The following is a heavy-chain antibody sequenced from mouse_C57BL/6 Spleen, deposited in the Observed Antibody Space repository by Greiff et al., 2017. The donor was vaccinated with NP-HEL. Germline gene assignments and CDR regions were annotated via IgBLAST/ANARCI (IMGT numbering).Heavy chain of an antibody. CDR1: GFTFSSYA. D-gene: IGHD3-3*01. CDR3: ARDGRAGYFDY. Sequence: EVHLVESGGGLVKPGGSLKLSCAASGFTFSSYAMSWVRQTPEKRLEWVATISDGGSYTYYPDNVKGRFTISRDNAKNNLYLQMSHLKSEDTAMYYCARDGRAGYFDYWGQGTTLTVSS. V-gene: IGHV5-4*01. J-gene: IGHJ2*01. CDR2: ISDGGSYT.